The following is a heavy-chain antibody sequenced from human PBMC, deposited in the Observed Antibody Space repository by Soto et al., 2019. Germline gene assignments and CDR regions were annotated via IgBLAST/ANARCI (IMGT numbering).Heavy chain of an antibody. Sequence: GGSLRLSCAASGFSFRDYFMSWIRQAPGKGLEWVSYIGPYGNTIYYADSVKGRFIISRDDATNSLYLQMNSLRTEDTAVYYCARDDHTYGVYWGQGTPVTVSS. D-gene: IGHD2-21*01. J-gene: IGHJ4*02. CDR1: GFSFRDYF. CDR3: ARDDHTYGVY. V-gene: IGHV3-11*01. CDR2: IGPYGNTI.